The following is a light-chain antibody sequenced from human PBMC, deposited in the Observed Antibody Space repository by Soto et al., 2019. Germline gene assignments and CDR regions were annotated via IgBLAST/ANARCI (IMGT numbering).Light chain of an antibody. Sequence: MVMTQSPATLSVSPGERATLSCRASQSVSSSLAWYQQKPGRSPRLLIYGASTRAIGIPARFSGSGSGTEFTLTISSLQSEDFAVYYCQQYNNWLWTFGQGTKVDIK. CDR1: QSVSSS. V-gene: IGKV3-15*01. J-gene: IGKJ1*01. CDR2: GAS. CDR3: QQYNNWLWT.